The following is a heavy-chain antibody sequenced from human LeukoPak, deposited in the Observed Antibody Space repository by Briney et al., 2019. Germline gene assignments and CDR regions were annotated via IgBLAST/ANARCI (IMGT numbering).Heavy chain of an antibody. J-gene: IGHJ1*01. CDR3: AKRGYSYGITLGPEYFQH. Sequence: GGSLRLSCAASGFTFSSYAMSWVRQAPGKGLEWVSAISGSGGSTYYADSVKGRFTISRDNSKNTLYLQMNSLRAEDTAVYYCAKRGYSYGITLGPEYFQHWGQGTLVTVSS. CDR1: GFTFSSYA. D-gene: IGHD5-18*01. V-gene: IGHV3-23*01. CDR2: ISGSGGST.